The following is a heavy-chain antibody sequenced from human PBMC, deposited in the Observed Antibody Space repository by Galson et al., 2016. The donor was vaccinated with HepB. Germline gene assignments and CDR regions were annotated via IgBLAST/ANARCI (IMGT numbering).Heavy chain of an antibody. D-gene: IGHD6-13*01. CDR2: ISSASATI. V-gene: IGHV3-11*01. Sequence: SLRLSCAASGMTFSDSYMSWIRQPPGRGLEWVACISSASATISYADSVRGRFTISRDNRRNLLFLEMNSLRAEDTALYYCANDQQPRGFDYWGQGTLVTVSS. CDR3: ANDQQPRGFDY. CDR1: GMTFSDSY. J-gene: IGHJ4*02.